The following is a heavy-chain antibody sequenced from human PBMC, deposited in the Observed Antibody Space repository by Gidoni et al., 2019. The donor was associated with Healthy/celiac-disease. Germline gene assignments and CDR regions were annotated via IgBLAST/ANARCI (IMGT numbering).Heavy chain of an antibody. D-gene: IGHD3-10*01. CDR1: GFTFSSDW. CDR2: SHSDRSST. V-gene: IGHV3-74*01. Sequence: EVQLVESGGGLVQPGGSLRLSCAASGFTFSSDWRHWVRQAPGKGLVWVSRSHSDRSSTSYADSVKGRFTISRDNAKNTLYLQMNSLRAEDTAVYYCAREGPRSGSYYNWLDYWGQGTLVTVSS. J-gene: IGHJ4*02. CDR3: AREGPRSGSYYNWLDY.